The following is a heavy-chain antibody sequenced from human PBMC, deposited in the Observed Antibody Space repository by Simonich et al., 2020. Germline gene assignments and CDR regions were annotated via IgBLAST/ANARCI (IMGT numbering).Heavy chain of an antibody. V-gene: IGHV3-23*01. J-gene: IGHJ3*02. CDR3: AKDLGERITMIVVVIDAFDI. CDR2: ISGSGGST. D-gene: IGHD3-22*01. Sequence: GGGLVQPGGSLRLSCAASGFTFSSYAMSWVRQAPGKWLEWVSAISGSGGSTYYADSVKGRFTISRDNSKNTLYLQMNSLRAEDTAVYYCAKDLGERITMIVVVIDAFDIWGQGTMVTVSS. CDR1: GFTFSSYA.